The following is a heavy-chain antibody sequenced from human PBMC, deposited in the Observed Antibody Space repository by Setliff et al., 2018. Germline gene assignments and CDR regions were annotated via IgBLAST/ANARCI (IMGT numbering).Heavy chain of an antibody. CDR1: GYTFDDYG. CDR3: ERLVRYCTTTSCQRTAGDDL. CDR2: ISPHTGNT. J-gene: IGHJ2*01. D-gene: IGHD2-8*01. V-gene: IGHV1-18*01. Sequence: GASVKVSCQTSGYTFDDYGIAWVRQAPGQGLEWMGWISPHTGNTYYTPKLHGRVTLTTDTSARTAYMELRSLSSDDTAVYYCERLVRYCTTTSCQRTAGDDLWGRGARVTVSS.